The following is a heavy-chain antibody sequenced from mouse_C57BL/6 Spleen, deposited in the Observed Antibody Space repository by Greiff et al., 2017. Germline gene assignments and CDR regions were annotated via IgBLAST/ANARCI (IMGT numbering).Heavy chain of an antibody. CDR3: ARKDYGNYAGFAY. J-gene: IGHJ3*01. D-gene: IGHD2-1*01. CDR2: ISNLAYSI. CDR1: GFTFSDYG. V-gene: IGHV5-15*01. Sequence: DVHLVESGGGLVQPGGSLKLSCAASGFTFSDYGMAWVRQAPRKGPEWVAFISNLAYSIYYADTVTGRFTISRENAKNTLYLEMSSLRSEDTAMYYCARKDYGNYAGFAYWGQGTLVTVSA.